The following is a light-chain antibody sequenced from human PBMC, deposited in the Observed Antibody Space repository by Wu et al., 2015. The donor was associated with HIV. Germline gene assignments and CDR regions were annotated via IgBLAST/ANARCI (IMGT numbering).Light chain of an antibody. CDR2: DAS. V-gene: IGKV3-15*01. CDR3: QSERRQAPT. J-gene: IGKJ5*01. CDR1: QSFTSN. Sequence: EIVMTQSPATLSVSPGERATLSCRASQSFTSNLAWYQQKPGQAPRLLIYDASTRATGIPARFSGSGSGTEFTLTISSLEPEDSAVYYCQSERRQAPTFGQG.